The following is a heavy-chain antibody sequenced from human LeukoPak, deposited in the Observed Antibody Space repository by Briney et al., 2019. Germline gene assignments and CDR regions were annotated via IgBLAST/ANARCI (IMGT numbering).Heavy chain of an antibody. D-gene: IGHD3-3*01. CDR1: GYTFTSYG. V-gene: IGHV1-18*04. CDR3: ASSHYDFWSGYSDPSFDY. Sequence: ASVKVSCKASGYTFTSYGISWVRQAPGQGLEWMGWISGYNGNTNYAQKLQGRITMTTDTSTSIAYMELRSLRSDDTAVYYCASSHYDFWSGYSDPSFDYWGQGTLVTVSS. CDR2: ISGYNGNT. J-gene: IGHJ4*02.